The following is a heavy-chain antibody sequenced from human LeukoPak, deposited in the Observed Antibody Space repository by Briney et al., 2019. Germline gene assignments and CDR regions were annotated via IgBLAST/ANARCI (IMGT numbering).Heavy chain of an antibody. D-gene: IGHD1-14*01. CDR3: TRAPTDTEEDYYYMDV. Sequence: GGSLRLSCAASGFTFSSYWMSWVRQTPGKGLEWVANIKRDGSETYYVDAVEGRFTTSRDNAKNSLYLQMNSLKTEDTAVYYCTRAPTDTEEDYYYMDVWGKGTTVTVSS. V-gene: IGHV3-7*03. CDR2: IKRDGSET. CDR1: GFTFSSYW. J-gene: IGHJ6*03.